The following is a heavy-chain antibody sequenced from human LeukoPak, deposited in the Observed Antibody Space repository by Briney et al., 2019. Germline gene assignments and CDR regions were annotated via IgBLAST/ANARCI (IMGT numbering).Heavy chain of an antibody. Sequence: GASVKVSCKASGGTFSSYAISWVRQAPGQGLEWMGGIIPIFGTANYAQKFQGRVTITTDESTSTAYMELSSLRSEDTAVHYCARNYGDYVYYFDYWGQGTLVTVSS. J-gene: IGHJ4*02. CDR1: GGTFSSYA. V-gene: IGHV1-69*05. D-gene: IGHD4-17*01. CDR3: ARNYGDYVYYFDY. CDR2: IIPIFGTA.